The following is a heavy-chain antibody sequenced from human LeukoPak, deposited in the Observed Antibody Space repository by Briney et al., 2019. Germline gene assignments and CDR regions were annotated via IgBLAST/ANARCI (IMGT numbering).Heavy chain of an antibody. CDR2: ISGSGGST. V-gene: IGHV3-23*01. D-gene: IGHD3-10*01. CDR1: GFTFSSYA. J-gene: IGHJ4*02. Sequence: GGSLRLSCAASGFTFSSYAMSWVRQAPGKGLEWVSAISGSGGSTYYADSVKGRFTISRDNSKNTLYLQMNSLRAEDTAVYYCAKLGSCRFGDACYFDYWGQGTLVTVSS. CDR3: AKLGSCRFGDACYFDY.